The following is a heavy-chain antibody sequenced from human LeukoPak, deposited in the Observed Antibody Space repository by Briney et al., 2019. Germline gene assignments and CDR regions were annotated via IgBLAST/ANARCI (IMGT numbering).Heavy chain of an antibody. J-gene: IGHJ3*02. CDR3: ARGNSGAFDI. V-gene: IGHV3-7*01. D-gene: IGHD3-10*01. Sequence: PGGSLRLSCAASGFTFSNHWINWVRQAPGKGLEWVANIKQDGSEKSYVDPVKGRFTISRDNTKNSLYLQMNSLRVEDTAVYYCARGNSGAFDIWGRGTMVTVSS. CDR1: GFTFSNHW. CDR2: IKQDGSEK.